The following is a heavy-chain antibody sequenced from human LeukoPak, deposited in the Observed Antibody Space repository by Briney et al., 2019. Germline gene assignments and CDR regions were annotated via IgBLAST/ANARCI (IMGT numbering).Heavy chain of an antibody. CDR1: GFTVSSNY. J-gene: IGHJ4*02. Sequence: GGSLRLSCAASGFTVSSNYMSWVRQAPGKGPEWVSVIYSGGSTYYADSVKGRFTISRDNSKNTLYLQMNSLRAEDTAVYYCARDRYSGSYFDYWGQGTLVTVSS. V-gene: IGHV3-53*05. D-gene: IGHD1-26*01. CDR3: ARDRYSGSYFDY. CDR2: IYSGGST.